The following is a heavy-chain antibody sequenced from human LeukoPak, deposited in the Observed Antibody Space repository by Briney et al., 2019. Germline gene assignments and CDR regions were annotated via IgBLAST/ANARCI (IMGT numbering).Heavy chain of an antibody. D-gene: IGHD2-15*01. J-gene: IGHJ4*02. CDR1: GFTFSSYE. V-gene: IGHV3-48*03. CDR2: ISSSGNTI. Sequence: GGSLRLSCAASGFTFSSYEMNWVRQAPGKGLEWVSYISSSGNTIYYADSVKGRFTICRDNAKNSLYLQMNSLRVEDTAVYYCASEYCSGDSCYSGFDSWGQGTLVTVSS. CDR3: ASEYCSGDSCYSGFDS.